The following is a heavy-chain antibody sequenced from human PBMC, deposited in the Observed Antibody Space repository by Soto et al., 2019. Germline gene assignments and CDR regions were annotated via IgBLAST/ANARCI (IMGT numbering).Heavy chain of an antibody. Sequence: ASVKVSCKASGGTFSSYAISWVRQAPGQGLEWMVGIIPIFGTANYAQKFQGRVTITADESTSTAYMELSSLRSEDTAVYYCARDSSRTFDSYYYYGMDVWGQGTTVNVS. CDR2: IIPIFGTA. J-gene: IGHJ6*02. CDR3: ARDSSRTFDSYYYYGMDV. D-gene: IGHD3-16*01. CDR1: GGTFSSYA. V-gene: IGHV1-69*13.